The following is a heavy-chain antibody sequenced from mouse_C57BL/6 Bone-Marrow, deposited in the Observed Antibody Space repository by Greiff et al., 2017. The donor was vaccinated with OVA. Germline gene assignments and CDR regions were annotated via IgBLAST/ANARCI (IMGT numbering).Heavy chain of an antibody. D-gene: IGHD2-13*01. CDR3: ARCYYGAYYAMDY. CDR2: IDPSDSYT. CDR1: GYTFTSYW. V-gene: IGHV1-69*01. J-gene: IGHJ4*01. Sequence: LQQPGAELVMPGASVKLSCKASGYTFTSYWMHWVKQRPGQGLEWIGEIDPSDSYTNYNQKFKGKSTLTVDKSSSTAYMQLSSLTSEDSAVYYCARCYYGAYYAMDYWGQGTSVTVSS.